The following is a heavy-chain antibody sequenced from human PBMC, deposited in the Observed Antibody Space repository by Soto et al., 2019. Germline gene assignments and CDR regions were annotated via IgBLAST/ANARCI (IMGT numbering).Heavy chain of an antibody. CDR1: GFTLTTTP. D-gene: IGHD3-16*02. CDR2: ISGTASRT. CDR3: GASIRYVNK. Sequence: PGGSLRLSCAGSGFTLTTTPLSWVRQPPGKGLEWVTTISGTASRTYYVDSVKGRFFISRDNSKNTVTLKMTNLTLEDTAVYYFGASIRYVNKWGQGTPVTGS. J-gene: IGHJ4*02. V-gene: IGHV3-23*01.